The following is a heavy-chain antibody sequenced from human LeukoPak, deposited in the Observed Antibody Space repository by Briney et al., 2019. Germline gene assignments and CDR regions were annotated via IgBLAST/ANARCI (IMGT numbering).Heavy chain of an antibody. CDR1: GFTFSNYW. D-gene: IGHD3-10*01. Sequence: TGGSLRLSCAASGFTFSNYWMSWVRQAPGKGLEWVSGISWNSGRIGYADSVKGRFTISRDNAKNSLYLQMNSLRAEDTALYYCAKDMRGHYFGSGKAFDIWGQGTMVTVSS. V-gene: IGHV3-9*01. CDR2: ISWNSGRI. J-gene: IGHJ3*02. CDR3: AKDMRGHYFGSGKAFDI.